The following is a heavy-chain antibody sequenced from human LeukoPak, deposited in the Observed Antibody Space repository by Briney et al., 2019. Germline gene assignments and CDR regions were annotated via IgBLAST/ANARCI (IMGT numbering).Heavy chain of an antibody. D-gene: IGHD3-10*01. CDR2: IYTSGRT. Sequence: SETLSLTCAVYGGSFRGYYWSWIRQPAGKGVEWIGRIYTSGRTNYNPSLKSRVTISVDTSKNQFSLKLSSVTAADTAVYYCARMLIEVIPGVKGYYYYMDVWGKGTTVTISS. CDR3: ARMLIEVIPGVKGYYYYMDV. CDR1: GGSFRGYY. J-gene: IGHJ6*03. V-gene: IGHV4-59*10.